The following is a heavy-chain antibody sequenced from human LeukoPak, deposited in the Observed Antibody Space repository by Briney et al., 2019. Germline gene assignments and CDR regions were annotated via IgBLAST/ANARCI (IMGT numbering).Heavy chain of an antibody. V-gene: IGHV3-23*01. J-gene: IGHJ6*04. Sequence: PGGSLRLSCAASGFTFSSYAMSWVRQAPGKGLEWVSAISGSGGSTYYADSVKGRFTISRDNSKNTLYLQMNSLRAEDTAVYYCAKGYCCGGSCYSIYYYYGMDVWGKGTTVTVSS. D-gene: IGHD2-15*01. CDR1: GFTFSSYA. CDR3: AKGYCCGGSCYSIYYYYGMDV. CDR2: ISGSGGST.